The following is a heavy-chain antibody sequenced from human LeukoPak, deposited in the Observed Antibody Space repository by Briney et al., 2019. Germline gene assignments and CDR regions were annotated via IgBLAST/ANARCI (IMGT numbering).Heavy chain of an antibody. CDR2: INAGNGNT. CDR1: GYTFTSYA. D-gene: IGHD5-18*01. Sequence: GASVKVSCKASGYTFTSYAMHWVRQAPGQRLEWMGWINAGNGNTKYSQKFQGRVTITRDTSASTAYMELSSLRSEDTAVYYCARSRGRDTAIDFDYWGQGTLVTVSS. J-gene: IGHJ4*02. CDR3: ARSRGRDTAIDFDY. V-gene: IGHV1-3*01.